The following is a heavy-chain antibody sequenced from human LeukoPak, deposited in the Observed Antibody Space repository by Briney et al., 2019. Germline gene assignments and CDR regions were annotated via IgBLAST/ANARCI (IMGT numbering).Heavy chain of an antibody. CDR3: AGLSGSYLEESFDY. D-gene: IGHD1-26*01. J-gene: IGHJ4*02. CDR2: MNPNSGNT. V-gene: IGHV1-8*03. Sequence: ASVKVSCKASGYTFTSYDINWVRQATGQGLEWMGWMNPNSGNTGYAQKFQGRVTITRNTSISTAYMELRSLRSDDTAVYYCAGLSGSYLEESFDYWGQGTLVTVSS. CDR1: GYTFTSYD.